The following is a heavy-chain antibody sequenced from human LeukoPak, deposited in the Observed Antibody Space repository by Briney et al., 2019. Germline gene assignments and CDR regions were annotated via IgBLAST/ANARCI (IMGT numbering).Heavy chain of an antibody. V-gene: IGHV4-34*01. J-gene: IGHJ5*02. Sequence: PSETLSLTCAVYGGSFSGYYWSWIRQPPGKGLEWIGEINHSGSTNYNPSLKSRVTISVDTSKNQFSLKLSSVTAADPAVYYCASICSSTSCPGASNWFDPWGQGTLVTVSS. CDR2: INHSGST. CDR3: ASICSSTSCPGASNWFDP. CDR1: GGSFSGYY. D-gene: IGHD2-2*01.